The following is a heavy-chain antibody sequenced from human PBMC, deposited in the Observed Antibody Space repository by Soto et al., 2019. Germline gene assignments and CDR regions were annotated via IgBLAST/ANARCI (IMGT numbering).Heavy chain of an antibody. CDR1: GGSISSYY. J-gene: IGHJ5*02. CDR2: IYYSGST. CDR3: ARGLGVLWFGESSVWFGP. Sequence: SETLSLTCTVSGGSISSYYWSWIRQPPGKGLEWIGYIYYSGSTNYNPSLKSRVTISVDTSKNQFSLKLSSVTAADTAVYYCARGLGVLWFGESSVWFGPWGQGTLVTVSS. V-gene: IGHV4-59*08. D-gene: IGHD3-10*01.